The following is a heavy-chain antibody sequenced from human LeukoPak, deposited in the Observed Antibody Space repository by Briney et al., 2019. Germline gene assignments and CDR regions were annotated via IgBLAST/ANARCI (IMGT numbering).Heavy chain of an antibody. V-gene: IGHV1-58*02. CDR2: IVVGSGNT. CDR1: GFTFTSSA. CDR3: AADRGGSYYDDAFDI. Sequence: SVKVSCKASGFTFTSSAMQWVRQARGQRLEWIGWIVVGSGNTNYAQKFQERVTITRDMSTSTAYMELSSLRSEDTAVYYCAADRGGSYYDDAFDIWGQGTMVTVSS. J-gene: IGHJ3*02. D-gene: IGHD1-26*01.